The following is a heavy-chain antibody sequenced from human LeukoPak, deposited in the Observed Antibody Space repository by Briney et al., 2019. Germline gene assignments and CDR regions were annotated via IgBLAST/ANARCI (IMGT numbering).Heavy chain of an antibody. CDR3: ARPVLRYFDWLRPGDYYYGMDV. J-gene: IGHJ6*02. CDR2: INPSGGST. V-gene: IGHV1-46*01. Sequence: GASVKVSCKASGYTFTSYYMHWVRQAPGQGLEWMGIINPSGGSTSYAQKFQGRVTMTRDTSTSTVYMELSSLRSEDTAVYYCARPVLRYFDWLRPGDYYYGMDVWGQGTTVTVSS. CDR1: GYTFTSYY. D-gene: IGHD3-9*01.